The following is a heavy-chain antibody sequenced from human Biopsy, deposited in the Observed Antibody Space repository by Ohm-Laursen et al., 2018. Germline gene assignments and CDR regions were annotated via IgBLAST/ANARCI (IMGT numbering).Heavy chain of an antibody. CDR1: GGSLSSYY. CDR3: ARWTPEYDSSRYYLDAFDI. CDR2: IYSSGST. Sequence: GTLSLTCAVPGGSLSSYYWSWIRQPAGKGLEWIGRIYSSGSTNYNPSLKSRVTLSMATSKRQFSLRLSFVTAADTAVYYCARWTPEYDSSRYYLDAFDIWGQGTKVTVSS. D-gene: IGHD3-22*01. J-gene: IGHJ3*02. V-gene: IGHV4-4*07.